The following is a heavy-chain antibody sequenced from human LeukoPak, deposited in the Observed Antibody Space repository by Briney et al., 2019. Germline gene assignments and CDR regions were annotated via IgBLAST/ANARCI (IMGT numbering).Heavy chain of an antibody. CDR3: AKFIVVVPAAYHY. CDR2: ISGSGGST. CDR1: GFTFSSYA. J-gene: IGHJ4*02. Sequence: GGSLRLSCAASGFTFSSYAMSWVRQAPGKGLEWVSAISGSGGSTYYADSVKGRFTISRDNSKNTLYLQMNSLRAEDTAAYYCAKFIVVVPAAYHYWGQGTLVTVSS. D-gene: IGHD2-2*01. V-gene: IGHV3-23*01.